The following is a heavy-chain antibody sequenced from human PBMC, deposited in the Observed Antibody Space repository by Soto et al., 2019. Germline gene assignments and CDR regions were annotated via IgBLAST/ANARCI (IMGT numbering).Heavy chain of an antibody. V-gene: IGHV3-21*01. CDR2: ISSSSSNI. CDR3: AGVEPSDWNFDI. J-gene: IGHJ3*02. Sequence: PGGSLRLSCAASGFTFSSYAMSWVRQAPGKGLEWVSTISSSSSNIYYADSVKGRFTISRDNAKNSLYLQMNSLRAEDTAVYYCAGVEPSDWNFDIWGQGTMVTVSS. CDR1: GFTFSSYA. D-gene: IGHD1-1*01.